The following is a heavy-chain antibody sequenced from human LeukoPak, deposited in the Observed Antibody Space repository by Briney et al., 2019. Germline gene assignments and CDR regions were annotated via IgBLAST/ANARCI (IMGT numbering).Heavy chain of an antibody. Sequence: GGSLRLSCAASGFTFSNYWMSWVRQAPGKGLEWVANIMQDGSEKYYVDSVKGRFTISRDNAKNSLYLQMNSLRAEDTAVYYCASLDWYFDLWGRGTLVTVSS. CDR2: IMQDGSEK. V-gene: IGHV3-7*01. CDR1: GFTFSNYW. CDR3: ASLDWYFDL. J-gene: IGHJ2*01.